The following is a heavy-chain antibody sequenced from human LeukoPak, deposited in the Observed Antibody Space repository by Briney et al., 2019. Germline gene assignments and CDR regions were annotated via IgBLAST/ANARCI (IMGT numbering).Heavy chain of an antibody. D-gene: IGHD2-2*01. CDR3: ARWGGEDIVVVPASGYWFDP. J-gene: IGHJ5*02. V-gene: IGHV5-51*01. CDR1: GYSFTSYW. CDR2: IYPGDSDT. Sequence: GESLKISCKGSGYSFTSYWIGWVRQMPGKGLGWMGIIYPGDSDTRYSPSFQGQVTISADKSISTAYLQWSSLKASDTAMYYCARWGGEDIVVVPASGYWFDPWGQGTLVTVSS.